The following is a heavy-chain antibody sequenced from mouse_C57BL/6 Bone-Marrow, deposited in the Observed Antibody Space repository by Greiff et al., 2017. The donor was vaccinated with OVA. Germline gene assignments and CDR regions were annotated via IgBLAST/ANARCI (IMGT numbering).Heavy chain of an antibody. V-gene: IGHV1-19*01. J-gene: IGHJ4*01. Sequence: EVKLMESGPVLVKPGASVKMSCKASGYTFTDYYMNWVKQSHGKSLEWIGVINPYNGGTSYNQKFKGKATLTVDKSSSTAYMELNSLTSEDSAVYYCARYPYYGNSNYWGQGTSVTVSS. CDR2: INPYNGGT. CDR3: ARYPYYGNSNY. CDR1: GYTFTDYY. D-gene: IGHD2-10*01.